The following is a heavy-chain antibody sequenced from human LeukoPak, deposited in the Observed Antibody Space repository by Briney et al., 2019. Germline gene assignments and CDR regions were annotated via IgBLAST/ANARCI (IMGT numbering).Heavy chain of an antibody. J-gene: IGHJ4*02. CDR1: GYTFTIYD. V-gene: IGHV1-8*03. CDR3: ARRGGITIFGVVIFYYFDY. D-gene: IGHD3-3*01. Sequence: ASVKVSCKASGYTFTIYDINWVRQATGQGLEWMGWMNPNSGNTGYAQKFQGRVTITRNTSISTAYMELSSLRSEDTAVYYCARRGGITIFGVVIFYYFDYWGQGTLVTVSS. CDR2: MNPNSGNT.